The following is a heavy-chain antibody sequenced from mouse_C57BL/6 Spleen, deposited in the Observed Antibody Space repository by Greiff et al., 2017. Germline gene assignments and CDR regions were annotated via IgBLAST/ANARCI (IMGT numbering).Heavy chain of an antibody. J-gene: IGHJ2*01. CDR3: ARGGFDDYDERDVDY. CDR1: GYTFTDHT. CDR2: IYPRDGST. Sequence: VQLQQSDAELVKPGASVKISCKVSGYTFTDHTIHWMKQRPEQGLEWIGYIYPRDGSTKYNVKFKGKATLTADKSSSTAYMQLNSLTSEDSAVYFCARGGFDDYDERDVDYWGQGTTLTVAS. D-gene: IGHD2-4*01. V-gene: IGHV1-78*01.